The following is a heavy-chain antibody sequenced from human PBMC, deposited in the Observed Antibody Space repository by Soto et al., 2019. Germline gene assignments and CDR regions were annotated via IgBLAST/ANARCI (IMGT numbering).Heavy chain of an antibody. V-gene: IGHV5-51*01. CDR3: ARARFPGGKTISYFDY. D-gene: IGHD3-16*01. CDR2: IYPGDSDT. J-gene: IGHJ4*02. Sequence: GESLKISCKGSGYSFTSYWIGWVRQMPGKGLEWMGIIYPGDSDTRYSPSFQGQVTISADKSISTAYLQWSSLKASDTAMYYCARARFPGGKTISYFDYWGQGTLVTVSS. CDR1: GYSFTSYW.